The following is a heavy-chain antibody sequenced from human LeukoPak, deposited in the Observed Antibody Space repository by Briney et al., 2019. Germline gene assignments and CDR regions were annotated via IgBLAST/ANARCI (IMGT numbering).Heavy chain of an antibody. V-gene: IGHV3-33*06. CDR1: GFLFSTHA. CDR3: AKGLVYFDY. Sequence: QPGRSLTLSCAASGFLFSTHAMHWVRQAPGEGLEWVAFLWSDGTHEHYADSVKGRFTISRDNSKNTVYLQMNSLRAEDTAVYCCAKGLVYFDYWGQGTLVTVSS. J-gene: IGHJ4*02. CDR2: LWSDGTHE. D-gene: IGHD3-22*01.